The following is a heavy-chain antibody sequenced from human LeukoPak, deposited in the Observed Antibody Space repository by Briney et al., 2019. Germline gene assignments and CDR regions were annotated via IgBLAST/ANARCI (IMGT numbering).Heavy chain of an antibody. J-gene: IGHJ4*02. D-gene: IGHD6-19*01. CDR3: TTMGDIAVAGTMVDY. CDR2: IKSKTDGGTT. Sequence: PGGSVRLSCGAWGFTFRNAWMSGVRHARGKGVEGGGRIKSKTDGGTTDYATPVTGRLTTSRDDSKHTLFLQMNSLKIEDTAVYYCTTMGDIAVAGTMVDYWGQGTLVTASS. CDR1: GFTFRNAW. V-gene: IGHV3-15*01.